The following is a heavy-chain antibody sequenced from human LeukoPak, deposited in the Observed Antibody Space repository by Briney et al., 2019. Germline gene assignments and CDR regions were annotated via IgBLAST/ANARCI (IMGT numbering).Heavy chain of an antibody. V-gene: IGHV3-33*01. Sequence: PGGSLRLSCAASGFTFSSYGMHWVRQAPGKGLEWVAVIWYDGSNKYYADSVKGRFTISRDNSKNTLYLQMNSLRAEDTAVYYCARRLYSSSSRWFDPWGQGTLVTVSS. CDR3: ARRLYSSSSRWFDP. J-gene: IGHJ5*02. CDR2: IWYDGSNK. D-gene: IGHD6-6*01. CDR1: GFTFSSYG.